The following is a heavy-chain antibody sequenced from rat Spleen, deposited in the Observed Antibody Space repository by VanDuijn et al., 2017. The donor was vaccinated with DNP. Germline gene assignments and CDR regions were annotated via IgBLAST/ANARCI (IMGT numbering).Heavy chain of an antibody. CDR2: IRYDGGST. Sequence: EVQLVESGGDLVQPGRSLKLFCAASGFTFSDYYMAWVRQAPTKGLAWVAYIRYDGGSTKYGDSVKGRFTISRENAKNTLYLQMNSLRSEDMATYYCVRWNSGHFDYWGQGVMVPVSS. CDR3: VRWNSGHFDY. CDR1: GFTFSDYY. J-gene: IGHJ2*01. V-gene: IGHV5-22*01. D-gene: IGHD4-3*01.